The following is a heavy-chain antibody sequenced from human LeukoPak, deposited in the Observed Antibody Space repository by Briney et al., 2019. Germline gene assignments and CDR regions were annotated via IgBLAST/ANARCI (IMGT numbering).Heavy chain of an antibody. CDR1: GGSISSSNW. J-gene: IGHJ6*02. V-gene: IGHV4-4*02. Sequence: PSETLSLTCAVSGGSISSSNWWSWVRQPPGKGLEWIGEIYHSGSTNYNPFLKSRVTISVDKSKNQFSLKLSSVTAADTAVYYCARVPGVGYCSSTSCYNYYYYGMDVWGQGTTVTVSS. CDR2: IYHSGST. CDR3: ARVPGVGYCSSTSCYNYYYYGMDV. D-gene: IGHD2-2*02.